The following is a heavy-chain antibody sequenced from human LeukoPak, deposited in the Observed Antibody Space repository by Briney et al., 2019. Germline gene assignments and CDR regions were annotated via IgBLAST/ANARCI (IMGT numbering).Heavy chain of an antibody. V-gene: IGHV4-59*01. CDR3: ARLAGSELYYYYGMDV. J-gene: IGHJ6*02. Sequence: SETLSLTCTVSGGSISSYYWSWIRQPPGKGLEWIGYIYYSGSTNYNPSLKSRVTISVDTSKNQFSLKLSSVTAADTAVYYCARLAGSELYYYYGMDVWGQGTTVTVSS. D-gene: IGHD3-10*01. CDR1: GGSISSYY. CDR2: IYYSGST.